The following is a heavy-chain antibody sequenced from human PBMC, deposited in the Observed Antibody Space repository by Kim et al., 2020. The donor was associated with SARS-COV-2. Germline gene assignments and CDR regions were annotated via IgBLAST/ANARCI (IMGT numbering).Heavy chain of an antibody. Sequence: GGSLRLSCAASGFTFTTFALIWVRQAPGKGLEWVAVITYSGGNKYYADSVKGRFTISRDNSKKTLYLQMNSLRIEDTAVYYCAKSFSGSYFGYDYWGQGTLVTLPS. CDR1: GFTFTTFA. J-gene: IGHJ4*02. V-gene: IGHV3-30*18. CDR2: ITYSGGNK. D-gene: IGHD1-26*01. CDR3: AKSFSGSYFGYDY.